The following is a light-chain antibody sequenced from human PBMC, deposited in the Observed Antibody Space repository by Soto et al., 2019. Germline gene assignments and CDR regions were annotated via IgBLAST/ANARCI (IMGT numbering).Light chain of an antibody. CDR3: TSYTTSSTYV. Sequence: QSVLTQPAPVSGSPGQSITISCTGTSSDVGRYNFVSWYQQHPGKVPKLMLYEVNNRPSGIANRFSGSKSGNTASLTIAGLQAEDEADYYCTSYTTSSTYVFGTGTKLTVL. V-gene: IGLV2-14*01. CDR1: SSDVGRYNF. J-gene: IGLJ1*01. CDR2: EVN.